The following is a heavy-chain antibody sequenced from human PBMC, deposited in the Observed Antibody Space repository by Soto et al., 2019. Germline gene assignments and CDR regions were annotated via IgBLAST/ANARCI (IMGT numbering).Heavy chain of an antibody. V-gene: IGHV4-31*03. D-gene: IGHD2-15*01. Sequence: QVQLQESGPGLVKPSQTLSLTCTVSGGSISSGGYYWSWIRQHPGKGLEWIGYSYYSGSTYYNQSLKGRVTISVDTSKNQFSLKLSSVTAADTAVYYCARDYCSGGSCYFRGMDVWGQGTTVTVSS. J-gene: IGHJ6*02. CDR1: GGSISSGGYY. CDR2: SYYSGST. CDR3: ARDYCSGGSCYFRGMDV.